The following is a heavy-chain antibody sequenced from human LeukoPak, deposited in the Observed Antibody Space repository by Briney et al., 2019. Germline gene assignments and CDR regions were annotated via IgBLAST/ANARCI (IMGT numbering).Heavy chain of an antibody. V-gene: IGHV1-18*01. CDR2: ISVNNGGT. CDR3: ATATQPRGYFLH. Sequence: ASVKVSCKASGYTFTTYSLAWVRQAPGQSLEWMGWISVNNGGTDYAQSFQDRVTLTRDTSTNTAYLELRSLRSDDTAIIYCATATQPRGYFLHWGQGTLVTVSS. J-gene: IGHJ1*01. CDR1: GYTFTTYS. D-gene: IGHD2-2*01.